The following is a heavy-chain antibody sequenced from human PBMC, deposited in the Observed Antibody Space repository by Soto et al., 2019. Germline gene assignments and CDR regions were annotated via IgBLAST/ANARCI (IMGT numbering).Heavy chain of an antibody. CDR2: IRGFSPYT. Sequence: GGSLRLSCISSGFTFRTYTMNWVRQAPGKGLEWVSGIRGFSPYTFYAESVKGRFTISRDNAKNSLYLQMNSLRAEDTAVYYCARDRGYDAHDYYYNAMDVWGQGTTVTAP. J-gene: IGHJ6*02. V-gene: IGHV3-21*01. CDR3: ARDRGYDAHDYYYNAMDV. D-gene: IGHD3-10*01. CDR1: GFTFRTYT.